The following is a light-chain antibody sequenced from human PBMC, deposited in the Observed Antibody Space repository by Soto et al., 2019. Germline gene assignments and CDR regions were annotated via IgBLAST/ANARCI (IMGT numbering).Light chain of an antibody. CDR1: QTVRNN. J-gene: IGKJ5*01. V-gene: IGKV3-15*01. CDR3: QQYKSWPPIT. CDR2: GAS. Sequence: EFVSTQSPGTLSLSPWERDTLYCRAIQTVRNNYLAWYQQKPGQAPRLLFYGASTRATDIPARFSGTGSGTEFTLTISSLKSEDYAVYYCQQYKSWPPITFGQGTRLEIK.